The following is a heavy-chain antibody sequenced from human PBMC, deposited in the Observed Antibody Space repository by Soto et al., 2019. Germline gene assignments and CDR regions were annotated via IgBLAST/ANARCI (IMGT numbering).Heavy chain of an antibody. Sequence: EVQLLESGGGLVQPGGSLRLSCTASGFTFSTYGMTGVRQAPGKGLEWVSSLSGNGTTTYYIDSVKGRFTISRYNSRNTLSLQLTSLRTEDTAIYYCAKDISFDTSAYSSWGQGILVAVSS. J-gene: IGHJ5*02. V-gene: IGHV3-23*01. CDR2: LSGNGTTT. CDR1: GFTFSTYG. D-gene: IGHD3-22*01. CDR3: AKDISFDTSAYSS.